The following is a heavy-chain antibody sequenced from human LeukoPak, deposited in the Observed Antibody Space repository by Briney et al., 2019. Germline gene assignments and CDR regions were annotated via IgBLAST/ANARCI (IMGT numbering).Heavy chain of an antibody. CDR3: ARAVNSGSYFLHYFDY. J-gene: IGHJ4*02. V-gene: IGHV1-3*01. Sequence: ASVKVSCKASGYTFTSYAMHWVRQAPGQRLEWMGWINAGNGNTKYSQKFQGRVTITRDTSASTAYMELSSLRFEDTAVYYCARAVNSGSYFLHYFDYWGQGTLVTVSS. D-gene: IGHD1-26*01. CDR2: INAGNGNT. CDR1: GYTFTSYA.